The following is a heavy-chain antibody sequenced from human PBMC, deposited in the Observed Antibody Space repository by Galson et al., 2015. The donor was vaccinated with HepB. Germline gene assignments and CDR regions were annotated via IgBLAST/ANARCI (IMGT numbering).Heavy chain of an antibody. V-gene: IGHV3-30*04. Sequence: SLRLSCAASGFTFSSYAMHWVRQAPGKGLEWVAVISYDGSNKYYADSVKGRFTISRDNSKNTLYLQMNSLRAEDTAVYYYARDRGDYVWGSYRYTGKAYFDYWGQGTLVTVSS. D-gene: IGHD3-16*02. J-gene: IGHJ4*02. CDR2: ISYDGSNK. CDR1: GFTFSSYA. CDR3: ARDRGDYVWGSYRYTGKAYFDY.